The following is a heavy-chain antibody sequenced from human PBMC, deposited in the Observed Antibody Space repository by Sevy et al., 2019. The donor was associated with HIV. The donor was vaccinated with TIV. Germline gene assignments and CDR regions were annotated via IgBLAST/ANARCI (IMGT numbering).Heavy chain of an antibody. CDR2: ISGYNGNT. CDR3: ARDHPMTAVTTGGFDF. V-gene: IGHV1-18*01. J-gene: IGHJ4*02. Sequence: ASVKVSCKASGYRFTSHGMSWVRQAPGQGLEWMGWISGYNGNTNYAQIFQGRVTLTTDTSTTTAYMEVRILTSDDTAVYFCARDHPMTAVTTGGFDFWGQGTLVTVSS. D-gene: IGHD4-4*01. CDR1: GYRFTSHG.